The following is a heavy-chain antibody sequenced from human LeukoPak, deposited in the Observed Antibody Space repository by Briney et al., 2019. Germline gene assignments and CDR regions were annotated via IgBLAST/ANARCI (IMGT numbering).Heavy chain of an antibody. CDR2: INHSGRT. J-gene: IGHJ4*02. CDR3: ARQNYGAAPLRY. V-gene: IGHV4-34*01. Sequence: SETLSLTCAVYGGSFSGYYWSWIRQPPGKGLEWIGEINHSGRTNYNPSLKSRVTLSVDTSKNQFSLKLSSVTAADTAVYYCARQNYGAAPLRYWGQGTLVTASS. D-gene: IGHD4/OR15-4a*01. CDR1: GGSFSGYY.